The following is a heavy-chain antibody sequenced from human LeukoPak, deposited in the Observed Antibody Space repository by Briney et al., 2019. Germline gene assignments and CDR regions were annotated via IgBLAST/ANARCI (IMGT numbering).Heavy chain of an antibody. V-gene: IGHV1-69*06. D-gene: IGHD3-10*01. CDR1: GGTFSSYA. Sequence: GASVKVSCKASGGTFSSYAISWVRQAPGQGLEWMGGIIPIFGTANYAQKFQGRVTITADKSTSTAYMELSSLRSEDTAVYYCATDYYGSGSYYYSAFDIWGQGTMVTVSS. CDR2: IIPIFGTA. J-gene: IGHJ3*02. CDR3: ATDYYGSGSYYYSAFDI.